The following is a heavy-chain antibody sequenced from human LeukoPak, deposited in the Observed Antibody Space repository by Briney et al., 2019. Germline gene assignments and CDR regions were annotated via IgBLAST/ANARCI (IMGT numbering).Heavy chain of an antibody. CDR1: GFTFSSYG. V-gene: IGHV3-30*02. J-gene: IGHJ4*02. Sequence: GGSLRLSCAASGFTFSSYGMHWVRQAPGKGLEWVAFIRYDGSNKYYADSVKGRFTISRDNSKITLYLQMNSLRAEDTAVYYCAKDTGFRAAAKIFDYWGQGTLVTVSS. D-gene: IGHD6-13*01. CDR3: AKDTGFRAAAKIFDY. CDR2: IRYDGSNK.